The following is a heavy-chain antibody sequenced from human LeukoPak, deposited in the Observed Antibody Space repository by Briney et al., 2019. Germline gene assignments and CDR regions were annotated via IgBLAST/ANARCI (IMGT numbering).Heavy chain of an antibody. V-gene: IGHV1-2*06. Sequence: ASVKVSCKASGYTFTGYYMHWVRQAPGQGLEWMGRINPNSGGTNYAQKFRGRVTMTRDTSISTAYMELSRLRSDDTAVYYCARSSTYYYDSSGYYDFDYWGQGTLVTVSS. CDR2: INPNSGGT. CDR1: GYTFTGYY. CDR3: ARSSTYYYDSSGYYDFDY. J-gene: IGHJ4*02. D-gene: IGHD3-22*01.